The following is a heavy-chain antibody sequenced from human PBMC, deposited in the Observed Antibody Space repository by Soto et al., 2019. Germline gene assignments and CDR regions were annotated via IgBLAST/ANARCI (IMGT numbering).Heavy chain of an antibody. D-gene: IGHD2-15*01. CDR2: IYYSGST. CDR3: ARAGYCSGGSCYFDFDY. J-gene: IGHJ4*02. Sequence: SETLSLTCTVSGGSISSYYWSWIRQPPGKGLEWIGYIYYSGSTNYNPSLKSRVTISVDTSKNQFSLKLSSVTAADTAVYYCARAGYCSGGSCYFDFDYWGQGTLVTVSS. CDR1: GGSISSYY. V-gene: IGHV4-59*01.